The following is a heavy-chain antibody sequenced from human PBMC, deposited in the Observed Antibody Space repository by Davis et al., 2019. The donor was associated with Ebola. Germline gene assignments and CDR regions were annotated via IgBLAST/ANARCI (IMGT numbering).Heavy chain of an antibody. V-gene: IGHV1-18*04. CDR2: IRTYDGNT. J-gene: IGHJ3*02. Sequence: AASVKVSCKASGYTFVNYGITWVRQAPGQGLEWLGWIRTYDGNTNYAQKLQDRVTMTTDTSTTTVFMDLRSLRSDDTAVYFCARTSIVGTTTTASDIWGQGTMVTVSS. CDR1: GYTFVNYG. CDR3: ARTSIVGTTTTASDI. D-gene: IGHD1-26*01.